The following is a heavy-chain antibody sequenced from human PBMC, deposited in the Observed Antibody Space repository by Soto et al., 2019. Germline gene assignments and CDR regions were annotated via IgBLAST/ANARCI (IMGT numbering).Heavy chain of an antibody. V-gene: IGHV4-59*01. J-gene: IGHJ4*02. Sequence: TSETLSLTCTVSGGSISSYYWSWIRQPPGKGLEWIGYIYYGGSTNYNPSLKSRVTISVDTSKNQFSLKLSSVTAADTAVYYCARGGWKLFDYWGQGTLVTVS. CDR3: ARGGWKLFDY. CDR2: IYYGGST. CDR1: GGSISSYY. D-gene: IGHD6-19*01.